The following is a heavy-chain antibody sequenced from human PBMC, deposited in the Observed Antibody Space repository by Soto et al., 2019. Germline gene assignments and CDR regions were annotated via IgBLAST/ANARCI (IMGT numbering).Heavy chain of an antibody. CDR3: ARENLIISYFDY. J-gene: IGHJ4*02. Sequence: QVQLVDSGGGVVQPGRSLRLSCAASGFNFRDYAMHWVRQAPGKGLEWVALISYDGTNEYYADSVKGRFTISRDNSKHTRYLQMNSLRAEDTAVYYCARENLIISYFDYWAQGTPVTVSS. CDR1: GFNFRDYA. CDR2: ISYDGTNE. D-gene: IGHD3-10*01. V-gene: IGHV3-30*14.